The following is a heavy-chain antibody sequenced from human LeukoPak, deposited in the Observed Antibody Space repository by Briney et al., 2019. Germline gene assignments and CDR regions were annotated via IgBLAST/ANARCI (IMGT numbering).Heavy chain of an antibody. D-gene: IGHD6-19*01. CDR2: IRSEAYGGTA. V-gene: IGHV3-49*04. CDR3: TKKGLPGYSSGWYYFDY. Sequence: QPGRSLRLSCAASGFTFGDYVMSWVRQAPGKGLEWVGFIRSEAYGGTAEYAASMKGRFSISRDDSKNTAYLQMHSLQTEDTAVYYCTKKGLPGYSSGWYYFDYWGQGTLVTVSS. CDR1: GFTFGDYV. J-gene: IGHJ4*02.